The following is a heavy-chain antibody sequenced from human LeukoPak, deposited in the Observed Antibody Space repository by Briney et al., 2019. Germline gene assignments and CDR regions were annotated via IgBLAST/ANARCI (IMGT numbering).Heavy chain of an antibody. Sequence: SETLSLTCTVSGGSISSYNWSRIRQPAGKGLEWIGRLYSSGSTNYSPSLKSRITMSADTSKNQFSLKLNSVTAADTAVYYCARHSSGWSFDSWGQGTLVTVSS. CDR1: GGSISSYN. CDR2: LYSSGST. V-gene: IGHV4-4*07. D-gene: IGHD6-19*01. CDR3: ARHSSGWSFDS. J-gene: IGHJ4*02.